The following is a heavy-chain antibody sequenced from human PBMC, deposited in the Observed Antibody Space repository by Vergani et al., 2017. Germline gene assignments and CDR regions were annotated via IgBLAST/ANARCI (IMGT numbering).Heavy chain of an antibody. CDR2: IIAILGIA. Sequence: QVQLVQSGAEVKTPGSSVTVSCKASGGTFSSYTISWVRQAPGQGLEWMGRIIAILGIANYAQKFQGRVTITADKSTSTAYMELSSLGSEDTAVYYCAGALPSAAGTXEDDYWGQGTLVTVSA. D-gene: IGHD6-13*01. CDR1: GGTFSSYT. J-gene: IGHJ4*02. CDR3: AGALPSAAGTXEDDY. V-gene: IGHV1-69*02.